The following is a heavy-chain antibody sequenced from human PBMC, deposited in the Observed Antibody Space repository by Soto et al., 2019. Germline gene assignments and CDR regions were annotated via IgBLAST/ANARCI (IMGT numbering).Heavy chain of an antibody. CDR2: IYTSGST. CDR3: ARDRVVATIRGYYYYGIDV. V-gene: IGHV4-4*07. J-gene: IGHJ6*02. Sequence: QVQLQESGPGLVKPSETLSLTCTVSGGSISSYYWSWIRQPAGKGLEWIGRIYTSGSTNYNTSLKSRVTMSVDTSNNQFSLKLSSVTAADTAVYYCARDRVVATIRGYYYYGIDVWGQGTTVTVSS. D-gene: IGHD5-12*01. CDR1: GGSISSYY.